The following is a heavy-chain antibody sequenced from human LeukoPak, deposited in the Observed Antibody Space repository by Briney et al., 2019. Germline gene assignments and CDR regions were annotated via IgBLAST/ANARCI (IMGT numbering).Heavy chain of an antibody. V-gene: IGHV1-69*04. D-gene: IGHD4-17*01. CDR3: ARGDYGDYAPDY. Sequence: ASVKVSCKASGGTFSSYAISWVRQAPGQGLEWMGRIIPNLGIANYAQKFQGRVTITADKSTSTAYMELSSLRSEDTAVYYCARGDYGDYAPDYWGQGTLVTVSS. CDR1: GGTFSSYA. CDR2: IIPNLGIA. J-gene: IGHJ4*02.